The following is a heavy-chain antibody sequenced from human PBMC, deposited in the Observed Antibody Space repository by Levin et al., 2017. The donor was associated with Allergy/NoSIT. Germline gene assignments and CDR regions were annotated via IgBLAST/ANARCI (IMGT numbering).Heavy chain of an antibody. CDR2: VYHNGFT. V-gene: IGHV4-59*02. Sequence: MSSETLSLTCTVSGDFVTSYYWSWVRQSPHKGLEWIGFVYHNGFTDYNPSLESRVTISMDTSKSQFSLKLTSVTAADTAVYYCARAAPGDDFGDYPFDYWGQGALVTVSS. CDR1: GDFVTSYY. D-gene: IGHD4-17*01. CDR3: ARAAPGDDFGDYPFDY. J-gene: IGHJ4*02.